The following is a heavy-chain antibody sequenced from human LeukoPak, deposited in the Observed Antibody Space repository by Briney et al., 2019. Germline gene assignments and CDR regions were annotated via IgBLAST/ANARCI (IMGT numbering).Heavy chain of an antibody. CDR3: ARDGTLGSGWSIDY. CDR1: GYTFTSYY. CDR2: INPSGGSR. J-gene: IGHJ4*02. Sequence: GASVKVSCKASGYTFTSYYMHWVRQAPGQGLEWMGIINPSGGSRSYAQKFQGRVTITRDTSASTAYMELSSLRSEDTAVYYCARDGTLGSGWSIDYWGQGTLVTVSS. V-gene: IGHV1-46*01. D-gene: IGHD6-19*01.